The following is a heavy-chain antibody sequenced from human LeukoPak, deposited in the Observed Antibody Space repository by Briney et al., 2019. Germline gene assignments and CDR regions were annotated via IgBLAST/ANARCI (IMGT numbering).Heavy chain of an antibody. J-gene: IGHJ4*02. CDR3: AREIMQLWPDY. CDR1: GFTFSSYW. V-gene: IGHV3-7*01. D-gene: IGHD5-18*01. CDR2: IKQDGSEK. Sequence: PGGSLRLSCAASGFTFSSYWMSWVRQAPGKGLEWVANIKQDGSEKYYVDSVKGRFTISRDNAKNSLYLQMNSLRAGDTAVYYCAREIMQLWPDYWGQGTLVTVSS.